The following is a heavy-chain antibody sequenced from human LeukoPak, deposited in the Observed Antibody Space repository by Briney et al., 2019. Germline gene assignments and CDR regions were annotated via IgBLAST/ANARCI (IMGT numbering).Heavy chain of an antibody. J-gene: IGHJ4*02. CDR1: GDSISSGSYY. V-gene: IGHV4-61*02. Sequence: SETLSLTCIVSGDSISSGSYYWTWIRQPAGKGLEWIGRIYVSGTTNYNPSLKSRVTISVDTSKNQFSLKLRSVTAADTAVYFCASRPGRYLRYWGQGTLVTVSS. CDR3: ASRPGRYLRY. D-gene: IGHD5/OR15-5a*01. CDR2: IYVSGTT.